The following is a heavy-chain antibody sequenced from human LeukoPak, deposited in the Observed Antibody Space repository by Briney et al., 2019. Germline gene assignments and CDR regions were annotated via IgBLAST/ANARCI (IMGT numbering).Heavy chain of an antibody. D-gene: IGHD6-13*01. CDR2: ISYDGCNK. V-gene: IGHV3-30-3*01. J-gene: IGHJ4*02. Sequence: GGSLRLSCAASGFTFSSYAMHWVRQAPGKGLEWVAVISYDGCNKYYADSVKGRFTISRDNSKNTLYLQMNSLRAEDAAVYYCARGRGYSSSSDWGDYWGQGTLVTVSS. CDR3: ARGRGYSSSSDWGDY. CDR1: GFTFSSYA.